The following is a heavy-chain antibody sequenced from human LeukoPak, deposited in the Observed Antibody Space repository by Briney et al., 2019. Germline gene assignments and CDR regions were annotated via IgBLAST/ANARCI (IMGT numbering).Heavy chain of an antibody. CDR1: GDSINTTRYY. V-gene: IGHV4-39*01. Sequence: PSETLSLTCTVSGDSINTTRYYWAWIRQPPGKGMEWIGSMSYIGTTFYNLSLKSRLTMSADTPKNQFSLKLTSVTAADAAVYYCARPVGHPMHYFDSWGQGTLVTVSS. CDR3: ARPVGHPMHYFDS. CDR2: MSYIGTT. D-gene: IGHD1-26*01. J-gene: IGHJ4*02.